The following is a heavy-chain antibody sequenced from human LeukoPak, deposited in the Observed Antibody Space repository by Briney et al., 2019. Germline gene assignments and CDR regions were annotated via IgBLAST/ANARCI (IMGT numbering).Heavy chain of an antibody. D-gene: IGHD3-3*01. Sequence: HSGGSLRLSCAASGFTFSSSAMSWVRQAPGKGLEWVSAISGSGGSTYYADSVKGRFTISRDNSKNTLYLQMNSLRAEDTAVYYCAKDLPPRPTPYYDFWSGYRGGYYYGMDVWGQGTTVTVSS. V-gene: IGHV3-23*01. CDR2: ISGSGGST. CDR3: AKDLPPRPTPYYDFWSGYRGGYYYGMDV. CDR1: GFTFSSSA. J-gene: IGHJ6*02.